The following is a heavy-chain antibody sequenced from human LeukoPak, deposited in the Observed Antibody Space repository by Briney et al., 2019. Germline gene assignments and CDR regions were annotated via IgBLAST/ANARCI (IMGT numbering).Heavy chain of an antibody. CDR1: GFTFSSYE. Sequence: PGGSLRLSCAASGFTFSSYEMNWVRQAPGKGLEWVSYISSSGSTIYYADSVKGRFTISRYYAKNSLYLQMNSLRAEDTAVYYCASSYSGDYFDYWGQGTLVTVSS. V-gene: IGHV3-48*03. CDR2: ISSSGSTI. J-gene: IGHJ4*02. D-gene: IGHD1-26*01. CDR3: ASSYSGDYFDY.